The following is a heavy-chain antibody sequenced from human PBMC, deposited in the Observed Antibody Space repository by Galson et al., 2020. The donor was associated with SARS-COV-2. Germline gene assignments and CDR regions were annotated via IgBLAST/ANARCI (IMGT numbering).Heavy chain of an antibody. D-gene: IGHD7-27*01. Sequence: ATVKVSCKAPGYIFTAYYMHWVRQAPGHGLDWRSWINTTTGRTNNAQQSQGRVTMTRDMSISAVSMSLSSLRSDDTAIYFCARNALNWVEPFDVWCRWNVVTVSS. CDR2: INTTTGRT. J-gene: IGHJ3*01. CDR1: GYIFTAYY. CDR3: ARNALNWVEPFDV. V-gene: IGHV1-2*02.